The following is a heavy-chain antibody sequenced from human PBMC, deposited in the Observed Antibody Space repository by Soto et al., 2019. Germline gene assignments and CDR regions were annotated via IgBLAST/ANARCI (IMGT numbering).Heavy chain of an antibody. CDR2: ISGSGGST. V-gene: IGHV3-23*01. D-gene: IGHD2-8*01. Sequence: GALRLSCAASGFTFSSYAMSWVRQAPGKGLEWVSAISGSGGSTYYADSVKGRFTISRDNSKNTLYLQMNSLRAEDTAVYYCAKDPNYCTNGVCYTGDAFDIWGQGTMVTVSS. J-gene: IGHJ3*02. CDR1: GFTFSSYA. CDR3: AKDPNYCTNGVCYTGDAFDI.